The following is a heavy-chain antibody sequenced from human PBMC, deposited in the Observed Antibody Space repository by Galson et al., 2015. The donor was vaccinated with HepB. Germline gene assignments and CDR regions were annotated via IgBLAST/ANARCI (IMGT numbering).Heavy chain of an antibody. J-gene: IGHJ6*03. CDR1: GYTFTSYG. D-gene: IGHD3-3*01. Sequence: SVKVSCKASGYTFTSYGLSWVRQAPGQGLEWMGWVSAYNDNVHYAQKFQERVNMTTDTSTNTAYLELRRLRPDDTAVYYCARYDFWSGYSHSFYCYYMDVWGTGTTVTVSS. V-gene: IGHV1-18*01. CDR2: VSAYNDNV. CDR3: ARYDFWSGYSHSFYCYYMDV.